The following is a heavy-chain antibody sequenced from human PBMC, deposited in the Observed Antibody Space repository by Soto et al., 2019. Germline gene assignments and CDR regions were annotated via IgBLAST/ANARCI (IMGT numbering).Heavy chain of an antibody. Sequence: EVQLLESGGGLVQPGGSLRLSCAASGFTFSSYAMSWVRQAPGKGLEWVSAISGSGGSTYYADSVKGRFTISRDNSKNTLYLQMNSLTAEDTAVYYCAKDQNYYDSSGYCDYWGQGTLVTVSS. CDR1: GFTFSSYA. J-gene: IGHJ4*02. CDR3: AKDQNYYDSSGYCDY. CDR2: ISGSGGST. V-gene: IGHV3-23*01. D-gene: IGHD3-22*01.